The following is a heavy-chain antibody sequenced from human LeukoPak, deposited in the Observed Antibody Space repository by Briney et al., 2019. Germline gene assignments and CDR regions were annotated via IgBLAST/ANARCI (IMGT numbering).Heavy chain of an antibody. CDR2: INHSGST. CDR3: ARVGDLYYFDY. CDR1: GGSFSGYY. J-gene: IGHJ4*02. V-gene: IGHV4-34*01. D-gene: IGHD3-10*01. Sequence: SETLSLTCAVYGGSFSGYYWSWIRQPPGKGLEWIGEINHSGSTSYNPSLKSRVTISVDTSKNQFSLKLSSVTAADTAVYYCARVGDLYYFDYWGQGTLVTVSS.